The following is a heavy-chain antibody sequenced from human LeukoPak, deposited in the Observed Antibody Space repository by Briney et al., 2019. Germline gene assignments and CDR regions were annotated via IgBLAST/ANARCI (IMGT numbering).Heavy chain of an antibody. CDR3: AKVGYFFGYLYYFDN. J-gene: IGHJ4*02. CDR2: ISGSGAST. V-gene: IGHV3-23*01. D-gene: IGHD5-18*01. Sequence: GGSLRLSCAASGFTFSSYAMSWVRQAPGKGLEWVSVISGSGASTSYADSVKGRFAIARDNSKNTLYLQMNSLRAEDTAVYYCAKVGYFFGYLYYFDNWGQGTLVTVSS. CDR1: GFTFSSYA.